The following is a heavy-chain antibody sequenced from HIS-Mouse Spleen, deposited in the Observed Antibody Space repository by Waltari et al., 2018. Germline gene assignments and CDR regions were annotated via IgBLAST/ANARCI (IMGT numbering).Heavy chain of an antibody. D-gene: IGHD6-13*01. V-gene: IGHV4-39*07. CDR3: AREIPYSSSWYDWYFDL. CDR2: IYYSGST. J-gene: IGHJ2*01. CDR1: CGSISSSSYY. Sequence: QLQLQESGPGLVKPSETLSLTCTVSCGSISSSSYYWGWIRQPPGKGLEWIGSIYYSGSTYSNPSLKRRVTISVDTSKNQFSLKLSSVTAADTAVYYCAREIPYSSSWYDWYFDLWGRGTLVTVSS.